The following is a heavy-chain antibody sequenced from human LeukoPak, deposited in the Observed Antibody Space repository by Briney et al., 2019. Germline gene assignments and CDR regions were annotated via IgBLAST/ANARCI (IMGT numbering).Heavy chain of an antibody. CDR2: ISSRGSTI. D-gene: IGHD1-26*01. CDR1: GFTFSDYY. Sequence: GGSLGLSCAASGFTFSDYYMSWIRQAPGKGLEWVSYISSRGSTIYYADSVKGRFTISRDNAKNSLFLQLNSLRAEDTAVYYCARVVGATQFGYYYYYMDVWGKGTTVTVSS. V-gene: IGHV3-11*04. J-gene: IGHJ6*03. CDR3: ARVVGATQFGYYYYYMDV.